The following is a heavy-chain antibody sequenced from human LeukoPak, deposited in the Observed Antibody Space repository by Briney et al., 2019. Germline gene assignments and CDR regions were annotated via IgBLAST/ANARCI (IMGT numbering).Heavy chain of an antibody. CDR1: GFTVSSNY. Sequence: PGGSLRLSCAASGFTVSSNYMSWVRQAPGKGLEWVSVIYSGGSKNYADSVKGRFTISRDKSKNTLYLQMNSLRAEDTAVYYCARVDFVVGRWDKPFDMWGQGTMVTVSS. J-gene: IGHJ3*02. V-gene: IGHV3-53*01. CDR3: ARVDFVVGRWDKPFDM. CDR2: IYSGGSK. D-gene: IGHD2-21*01.